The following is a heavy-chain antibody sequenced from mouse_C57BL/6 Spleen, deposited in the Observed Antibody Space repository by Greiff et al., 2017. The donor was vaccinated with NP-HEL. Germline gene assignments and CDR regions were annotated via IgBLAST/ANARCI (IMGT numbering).Heavy chain of an antibody. D-gene: IGHD1-1*01. V-gene: IGHV1-76*01. Sequence: VQLQQSGAELVRPGASVKLSCKASGYTFTDYYINWVKQRPGPGLEWIARIYPGSGNTYYNEKFKGKATLTAEKSSSTAYMQLSSLTSEDSAVYFCARKDYYGSSYYAMDYWGQGTSVTVSS. CDR2: IYPGSGNT. CDR1: GYTFTDYY. J-gene: IGHJ4*01. CDR3: ARKDYYGSSYYAMDY.